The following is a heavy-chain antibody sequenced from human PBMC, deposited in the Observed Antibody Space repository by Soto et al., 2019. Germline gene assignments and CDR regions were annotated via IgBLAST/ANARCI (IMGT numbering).Heavy chain of an antibody. Sequence: QVHLVESGGGVAQPGMSLRLSCVASGFTFHHYAIDWVRQAPGKGLECVAVVSYDGKYKDYAESVKGRFTISRDNSNNVVYLQMESLRPEDTAIYYCVKESGGSGRENDFDTWGQGTQVTVSS. CDR1: GFTFHHYA. D-gene: IGHD2-15*01. J-gene: IGHJ4*02. CDR3: VKESGGSGRENDFDT. V-gene: IGHV3-30*18. CDR2: VSYDGKYK.